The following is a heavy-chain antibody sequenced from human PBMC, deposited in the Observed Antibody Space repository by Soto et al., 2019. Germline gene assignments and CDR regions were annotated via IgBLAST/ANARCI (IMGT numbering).Heavy chain of an antibody. CDR1: GFSLTTSGVG. V-gene: IGHV2-5*02. Sequence: QITLKESGPALVEPAQTLTLTCTFSGFSLTTSGVGVGWVRQPPGKALEWLAFVYWDDDNRYSPSLKSRLTSSKDTSKNQVVLTMTNMDPVDTATYYCALRSRNSGNWDGGCFDPWGQGSLVTVSS. D-gene: IGHD3-10*01. CDR2: VYWDDDN. CDR3: ALRSRNSGNWDGGCFDP. J-gene: IGHJ5*02.